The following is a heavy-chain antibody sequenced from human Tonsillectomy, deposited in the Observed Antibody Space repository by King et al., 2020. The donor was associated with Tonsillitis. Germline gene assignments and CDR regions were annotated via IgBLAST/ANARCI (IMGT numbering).Heavy chain of an antibody. CDR1: GFAFSSYN. J-gene: IGHJ4*02. Sequence: VQLVESGGDLVQPGGSLRLSCTTSGFAFSSYNMHWVRQAPGKGLEWVATIKPVGNEKNYVGSVRGRFTISRDNAKNSVYLQMNSLRDEDTAVYYCVGNWNWGQGTLVTVSS. CDR3: VGNWN. CDR2: IKPVGNEK. V-gene: IGHV3-7*01. D-gene: IGHD1-1*01.